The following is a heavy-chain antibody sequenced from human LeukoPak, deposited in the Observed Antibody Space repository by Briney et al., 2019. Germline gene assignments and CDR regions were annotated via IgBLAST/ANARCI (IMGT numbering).Heavy chain of an antibody. Sequence: ASVKVSCKAFGYTFTRYDLDWVRQAAGQGLEWMGWKNPVSGNTGYAQKFQGRISMTRDASISTAYMELDSLRPDDTAVYYCARGRSLPTATVAEWGQGTLVTVSS. CDR1: GYTFTRYD. J-gene: IGHJ4*02. CDR2: KNPVSGNT. CDR3: ARGRSLPTATVAE. V-gene: IGHV1-8*01. D-gene: IGHD2-2*01.